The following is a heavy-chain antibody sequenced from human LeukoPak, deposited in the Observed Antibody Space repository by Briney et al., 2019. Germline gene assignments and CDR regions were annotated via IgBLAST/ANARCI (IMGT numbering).Heavy chain of an antibody. CDR1: GYSISSGYY. CDR3: ARDGSSSSIHY. CDR2: IYHSGST. D-gene: IGHD6-6*01. J-gene: IGHJ4*02. Sequence: SETLSLTCTVSGYSISSGYYWGWIRQPPGKGLEWIGSIYHSGSTYYNPSLKSRVTISVDTSKNRFSLKLSSVTAADTAVYYCARDGSSSSIHYWGQGSLVTVSS. V-gene: IGHV4-38-2*02.